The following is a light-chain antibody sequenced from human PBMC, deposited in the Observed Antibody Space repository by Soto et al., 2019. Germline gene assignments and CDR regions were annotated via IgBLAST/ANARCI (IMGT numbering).Light chain of an antibody. Sequence: EIVLTQSPGTLSLFPGERATLSCRASQSLITRYLAWYQQKPGQAPRLLIYGSSSRATGIPDRFSGSGSRTDFTLTTSRMETEDFAVYSCQQYGTSPTFGQGTRLEIK. CDR1: QSLITRY. V-gene: IGKV3-20*01. CDR2: GSS. J-gene: IGKJ5*01. CDR3: QQYGTSPT.